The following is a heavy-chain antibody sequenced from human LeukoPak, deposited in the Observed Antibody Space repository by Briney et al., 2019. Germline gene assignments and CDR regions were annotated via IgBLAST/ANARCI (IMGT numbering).Heavy chain of an antibody. CDR2: INPNSGGT. CDR3: ARVTYCTNGVCYRGDY. CDR1: GYTFTGYY. J-gene: IGHJ4*02. V-gene: IGHV1-2*02. Sequence: ASVKVSCKASGYTFTGYYMHWVRQAPGQGLEWMGWINPNSGGTNYAQKFQGRVTMTRDTSISTAYMELSRLRSDDTAVYYCARVTYCTNGVCYRGDYWGQGTLVTVPS. D-gene: IGHD2-8*01.